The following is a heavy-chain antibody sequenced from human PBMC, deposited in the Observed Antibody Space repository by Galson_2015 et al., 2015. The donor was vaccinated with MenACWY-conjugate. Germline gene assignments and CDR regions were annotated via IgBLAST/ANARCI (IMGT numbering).Heavy chain of an antibody. CDR3: AKDVDYYGSGGTYWGMDV. CDR1: GFTFTSYA. J-gene: IGHJ6*02. V-gene: IGHV3-23*01. CDR2: ISGGGTT. D-gene: IGHD3-10*01. Sequence: SLRLSCAASGFTFTSYAMSWVRQPPGKGPEWVSGISGGGTTYYADSVKGRFTISRDDSKDTLYLQMNSLRGEDTAVYYCAKDVDYYGSGGTYWGMDVWGQGTTVTVSS.